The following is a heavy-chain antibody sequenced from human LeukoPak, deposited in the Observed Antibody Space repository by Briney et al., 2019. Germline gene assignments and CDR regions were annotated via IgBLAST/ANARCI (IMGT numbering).Heavy chain of an antibody. D-gene: IGHD6-13*01. CDR3: ARVTGYSSSDFDY. CDR1: GGSISSSY. V-gene: IGHV4-59*01. J-gene: IGHJ4*02. CDR2: IYYSGST. Sequence: SEILSLTCTVSGGSISSSYWSWIRQPPGKGLEWIGYIYYSGSTNYNPSLKSRVTISVDTSKNQFSLKLSSVTAADTAVYYCARVTGYSSSDFDYWGQGTLVTVSS.